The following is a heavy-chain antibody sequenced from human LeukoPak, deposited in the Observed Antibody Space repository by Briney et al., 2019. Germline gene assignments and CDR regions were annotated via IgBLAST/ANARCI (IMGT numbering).Heavy chain of an antibody. CDR2: INHSGST. Sequence: SETLSLTCAVYGGSFSGYYWSWIRQPPGKGLEWIGEINHSGSTNYNPSHKSRVTISVDTSKNQFSLKLSSVTAADTAVYYCARGNYYYYGMDVWGQGTTVTVSS. J-gene: IGHJ6*02. CDR3: ARGNYYYYGMDV. CDR1: GGSFSGYY. V-gene: IGHV4-34*01.